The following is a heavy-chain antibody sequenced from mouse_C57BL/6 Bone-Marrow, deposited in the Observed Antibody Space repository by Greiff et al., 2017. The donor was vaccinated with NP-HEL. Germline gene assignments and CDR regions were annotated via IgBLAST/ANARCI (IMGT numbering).Heavy chain of an antibody. CDR2: IWTGGGT. V-gene: IGHV2-9-1*01. CDR1: GFSLTSYA. CDR3: ANDPHYNYASRPSMDY. D-gene: IGHD2-12*01. J-gene: IGHJ4*01. Sequence: VMLVESGPGLVAPSQSLSITCTASGFSLTSYAISWVRQPPGQGLEWLGVIWTGGGTNYNSAPNSSLSISTDNSTSQVFLKMHSLQTADTATYSCANDPHYNYASRPSMDYWGQGTSVTVSS.